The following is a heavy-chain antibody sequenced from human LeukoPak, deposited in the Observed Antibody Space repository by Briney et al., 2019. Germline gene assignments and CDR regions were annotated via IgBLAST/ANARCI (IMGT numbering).Heavy chain of an antibody. Sequence: QPGGSLRLSCAASGSTFSSYSMNWVRQAPGKGLEWVSYISSSSSTIYYADSVKGRFTISRDNAKNSLYLQMNSLRAEDTAVYYCAATQYYYDSSGYSLLDYWGQGTLVTVSS. V-gene: IGHV3-48*01. CDR3: AATQYYYDSSGYSLLDY. J-gene: IGHJ4*01. CDR1: GSTFSSYS. D-gene: IGHD3-22*01. CDR2: ISSSSSTI.